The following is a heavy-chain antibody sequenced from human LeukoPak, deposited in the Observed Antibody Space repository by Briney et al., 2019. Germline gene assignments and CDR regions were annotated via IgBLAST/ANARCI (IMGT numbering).Heavy chain of an antibody. V-gene: IGHV1-24*01. CDR2: FDPEDGET. D-gene: IGHD6-13*01. CDR3: ATIGYSSSLYYFDY. J-gene: IGHJ4*02. Sequence: ASVKVSCKVSGYTLTELSMHWVRQAPGKGLEWMGGFDPEDGETIYAQKFQGRVTMTEGTSTDTAYMELSSLRSEDTAVYYCATIGYSSSLYYFDYWGQGTLVTVSS. CDR1: GYTLTELS.